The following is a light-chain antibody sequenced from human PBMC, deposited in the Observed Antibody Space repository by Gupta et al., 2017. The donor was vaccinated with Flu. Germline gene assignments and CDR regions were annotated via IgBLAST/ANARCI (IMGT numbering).Light chain of an antibody. CDR1: NSDLGINY. CDR2: RIN. V-gene: IGLV1-47*01. J-gene: IGLJ2*01. CDR3: AAWDDSLSAVV. Sequence: RLSISGSGRNSDLGINYVVCYPLLPGAAPILLIYRINQRPSVVPDRFSVSKSGTSASLSISGLRSEDEADYYCAAWDDSLSAVVFGGGTKLTVL.